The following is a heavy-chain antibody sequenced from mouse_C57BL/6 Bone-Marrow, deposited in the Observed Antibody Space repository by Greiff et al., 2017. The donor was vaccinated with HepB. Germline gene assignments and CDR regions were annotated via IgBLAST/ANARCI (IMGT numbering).Heavy chain of an antibody. V-gene: IGHV5-4*03. Sequence: VMLVESGGGLVKPGGSLKLSCAASGFTFSSYSMSWVRQTPEKRLEWVATISDGGSYTYYPDNVKGRFTISRDNAKNNLYLQMSHLKSEDTAMYYCARIGGYYDYGPDYWGQGTTLTVSS. J-gene: IGHJ2*01. D-gene: IGHD2-4*01. CDR1: GFTFSSYS. CDR2: ISDGGSYT. CDR3: ARIGGYYDYGPDY.